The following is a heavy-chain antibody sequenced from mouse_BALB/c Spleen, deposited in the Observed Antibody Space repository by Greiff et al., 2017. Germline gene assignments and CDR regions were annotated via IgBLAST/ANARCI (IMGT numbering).Heavy chain of an antibody. V-gene: IGHV2-6-7*01. CDR3: ARDPYYYGSSHYWYFDV. J-gene: IGHJ1*01. D-gene: IGHD1-1*01. CDR1: GFSLTGYG. CDR2: IWGDGST. Sequence: VQVVESGPGLVAPSQSLSITCTVSGFSLTGYGVNWVRQPPGKGLEWLGMIWGDGSTDYNSALKSRLSISKDNSKSQVFLKMNSLQTDDTARYYCARDPYYYGSSHYWYFDVWGAGTTVTVSS.